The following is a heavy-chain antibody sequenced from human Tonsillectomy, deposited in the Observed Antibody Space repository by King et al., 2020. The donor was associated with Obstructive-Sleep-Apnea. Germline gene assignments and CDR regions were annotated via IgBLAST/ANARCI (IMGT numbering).Heavy chain of an antibody. CDR3: AGMTQTDAFDI. Sequence: EVQLVESGGGLVQPGGSLRLSCAASGFTFSSYSMDWVRQAPGKGLEWVSYISSSSGTIYYADSVKGRFTISRDNAKSSLYLQMNSLRAEDTAVYYCAGMTQTDAFDIWVQGTMVTVSS. CDR2: ISSSSGTI. J-gene: IGHJ3*02. V-gene: IGHV3-48*04. CDR1: GFTFSSYS.